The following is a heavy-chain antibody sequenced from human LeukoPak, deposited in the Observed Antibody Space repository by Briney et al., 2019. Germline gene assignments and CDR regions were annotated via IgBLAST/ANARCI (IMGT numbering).Heavy chain of an antibody. CDR2: ISCSGGPT. V-gene: IGHV3-64D*09. CDR3: VKGRYSNSWYSSDY. D-gene: IGHD6-13*01. CDR1: GFTFSSYA. J-gene: IGHJ4*02. Sequence: GGSLRLSCSASGFTFSSYAMYWVRQAPGKGLEYVSAISCSGGPTYYADSVRGRFTISRDNSKNTLYLQMSSLRAEDTAVYYCVKGRYSNSWYSSDYWGQGTLVTVSS.